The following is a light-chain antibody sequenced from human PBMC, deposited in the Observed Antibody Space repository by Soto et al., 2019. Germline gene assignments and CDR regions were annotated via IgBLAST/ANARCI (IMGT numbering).Light chain of an antibody. Sequence: DIQMTQSPSTLSASVGDIVTTTCRASQSISSWLAWYQQKPGKAPKLLIYDASSLESGVPSRFSGSGSGTEFTLTISSLQPDDFATYYCQQYNSYTITFGQGTRLEIK. CDR2: DAS. V-gene: IGKV1-5*01. CDR1: QSISSW. J-gene: IGKJ5*01. CDR3: QQYNSYTIT.